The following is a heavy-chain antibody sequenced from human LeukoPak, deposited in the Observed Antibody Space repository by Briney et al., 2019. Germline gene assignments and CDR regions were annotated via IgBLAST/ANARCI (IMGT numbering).Heavy chain of an antibody. CDR2: ISHSGST. J-gene: IGHJ5*02. V-gene: IGHV4-34*01. D-gene: IGHD3-10*01. CDR1: GGSFSDYY. CDR3: ARGAGMVRGVEVYP. Sequence: PSETLSLTCAVYGGSFSDYYWTWIRQPPGKGLEWIGEISHSGSTNYNPSLKSRVTISVDTSKNQFSLKLSSVTAADTAVYYCARGAGMVRGVEVYPWGQGTLVTVSS.